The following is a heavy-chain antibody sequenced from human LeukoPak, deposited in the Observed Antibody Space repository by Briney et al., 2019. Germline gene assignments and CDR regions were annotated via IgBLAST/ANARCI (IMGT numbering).Heavy chain of an antibody. Sequence: SETLFLTCAVYDGSFSGYYWSWIRQLPGKGLEWIGEINHSGSTNYNPSLKSRVTISVDTSKNQFSLKLSSVTAADTAVYYCARARAVGYYYYYYMDVWGKGTTVTVSS. CDR2: INHSGST. CDR1: DGSFSGYY. J-gene: IGHJ6*03. CDR3: ARARAVGYYYYYYMDV. D-gene: IGHD6-19*01. V-gene: IGHV4-34*01.